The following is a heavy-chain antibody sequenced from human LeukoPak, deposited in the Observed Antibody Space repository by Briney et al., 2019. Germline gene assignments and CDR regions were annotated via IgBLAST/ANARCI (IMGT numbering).Heavy chain of an antibody. CDR3: AKYGSGWYWFDP. Sequence: GGSLRLSCAASGFTFSSYVMSWVRQAPGKGLEWVSGISGSGGFTHYADSVRGRFTISRDNSKSTLYLQMSSLRTEDTAAYYCAKYGSGWYWFDPWGQGTLVTVSS. CDR2: ISGSGGFT. V-gene: IGHV3-23*01. J-gene: IGHJ5*02. D-gene: IGHD6-13*01. CDR1: GFTFSSYV.